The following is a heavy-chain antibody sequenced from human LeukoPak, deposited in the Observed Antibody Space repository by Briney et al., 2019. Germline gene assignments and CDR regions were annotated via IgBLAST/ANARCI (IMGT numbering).Heavy chain of an antibody. J-gene: IGHJ4*02. CDR1: GGSISSYY. D-gene: IGHD4-17*01. CDR3: ARAGTVTFFDY. Sequence: PSETLSLTCTVSGGSISSYYWSWIRQPPGKGLEWIGYIYYSGSTNYNPSLKSRVTISVDTSKNQFSLKLSSVTAAGTAVYYCARAGTVTFFDYWGQGTLVTVSS. CDR2: IYYSGST. V-gene: IGHV4-59*01.